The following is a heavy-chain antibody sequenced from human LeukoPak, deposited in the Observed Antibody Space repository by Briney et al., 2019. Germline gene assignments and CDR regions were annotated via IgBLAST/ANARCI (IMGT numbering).Heavy chain of an antibody. J-gene: IGHJ4*02. V-gene: IGHV1-46*01. CDR2: INPSGGST. CDR3: AKDPRYGDYLGGYFDY. CDR1: GYTFTSYY. D-gene: IGHD4-17*01. Sequence: GASVKVSCKASGYTFTSYYMHWVRQAPGQGLEWMGIINPSGGSTSYAQKFQGRVTMTRDTSTSTVYMELSSLRSEDTAVYYCAKDPRYGDYLGGYFDYWGQGTLVTVSS.